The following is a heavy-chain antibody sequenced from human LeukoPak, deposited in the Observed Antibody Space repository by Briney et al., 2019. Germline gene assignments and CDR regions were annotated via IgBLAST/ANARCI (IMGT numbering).Heavy chain of an antibody. D-gene: IGHD3-3*01. CDR1: GYTFTTYY. V-gene: IGHV1-46*01. J-gene: IGHJ6*03. Sequence: GASVKVSCKASGYTFTTYYMHWVRQAPGQGLEWMGIINPSGGSTRYAQKFQGRVTMTRDMSTSTVYMELSSLRSEDTAVYYCARAGERFLEWLLSGDYYYMDVWGTGTTVTVSS. CDR2: INPSGGST. CDR3: ARAGERFLEWLLSGDYYYMDV.